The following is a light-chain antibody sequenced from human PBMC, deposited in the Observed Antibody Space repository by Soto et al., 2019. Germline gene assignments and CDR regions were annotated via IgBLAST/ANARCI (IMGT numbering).Light chain of an antibody. Sequence: SSELTQPPSASVAPGKTARITCGGNNIGSKSVHWYQQKPGQAPVLVIYYDSDRPSGTAARFSGSNTGNTATLTISRVEAGDEADYYCQVWDSSSDHPVFGGGTKLTVL. CDR1: NIGSKS. CDR3: QVWDSSSDHPV. V-gene: IGLV3-21*04. J-gene: IGLJ2*01. CDR2: YDS.